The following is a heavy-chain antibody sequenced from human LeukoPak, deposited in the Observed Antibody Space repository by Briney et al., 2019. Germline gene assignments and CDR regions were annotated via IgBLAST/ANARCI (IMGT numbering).Heavy chain of an antibody. V-gene: IGHV4-61*02. D-gene: IGHD3-10*01. Sequence: SETLSLTCTVSGGSISSGSYYWSWIRQPAGKGLEWIGRIYTSGSTNYNPSLKSRVTISVDTSKNQFSLKLSSVTAADTAVYYCARESTITMVRGVIITGDAFDIWGQGTMVTVSS. CDR1: GGSISSGSYY. J-gene: IGHJ3*02. CDR2: IYTSGST. CDR3: ARESTITMVRGVIITGDAFDI.